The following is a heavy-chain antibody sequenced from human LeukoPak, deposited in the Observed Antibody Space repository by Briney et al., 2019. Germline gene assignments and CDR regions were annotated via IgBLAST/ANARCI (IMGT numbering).Heavy chain of an antibody. CDR1: GFTISNNY. CDR2: IYSGGST. Sequence: GGSLRLSCAASGFTISNNYMNWVRQAPGKGLEWVSVIYSGGSTYYADSVKGRFSISRDNSKNTLYMQMNSMRAEDTAVYYCVKGWVLYGFDIWGQGTMVTVSS. V-gene: IGHV3-53*01. J-gene: IGHJ3*02. CDR3: VKGWVLYGFDI. D-gene: IGHD2-2*03.